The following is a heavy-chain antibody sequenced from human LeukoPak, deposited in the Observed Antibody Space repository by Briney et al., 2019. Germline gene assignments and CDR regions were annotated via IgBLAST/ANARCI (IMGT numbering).Heavy chain of an antibody. Sequence: GASVKVSCKVSGYTLTELSMHWVRQAPGKGLEWMGGFDPEDGETIYAQKFQGRVTMTEDTSTDTAYMELSSLGSEDTAVYYCAPARGVYNWFDPWGQGTLVTVSS. CDR2: FDPEDGET. CDR3: APARGVYNWFDP. V-gene: IGHV1-24*01. D-gene: IGHD3-10*01. J-gene: IGHJ5*02. CDR1: GYTLTELS.